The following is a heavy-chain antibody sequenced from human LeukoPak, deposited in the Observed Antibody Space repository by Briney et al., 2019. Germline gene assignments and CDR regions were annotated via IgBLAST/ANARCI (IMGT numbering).Heavy chain of an antibody. V-gene: IGHV3-7*01. CDR1: GFTFSSYW. Sequence: PGGSLRLSCAASGFTFSSYWMSWVRQAPGKGLEWVANIKQDGSEKYYVDSVKGRFTISRDNAKNSLYLQMNSLRAEDTAVYYCAGVVIISYYYMDVWGKGTTVTVSS. CDR2: IKQDGSEK. CDR3: AGVVIISYYYMDV. J-gene: IGHJ6*03. D-gene: IGHD3-3*01.